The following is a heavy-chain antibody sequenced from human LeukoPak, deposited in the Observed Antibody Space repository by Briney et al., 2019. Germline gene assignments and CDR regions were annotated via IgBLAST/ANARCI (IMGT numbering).Heavy chain of an antibody. J-gene: IGHJ4*02. V-gene: IGHV1-2*02. Sequence: ASVKVSCKASGYTFTSHGITWVRQAPGQGLEWMGWINPYSGDTTYAQKFQGRLTLTRDTSISTAYMEVSRLKSDDTAVYYCARTNGGYEYNWGQGTRVIVSS. CDR3: ARTNGGYEYN. CDR1: GYTFTSHG. CDR2: INPYSGDT. D-gene: IGHD5-12*01.